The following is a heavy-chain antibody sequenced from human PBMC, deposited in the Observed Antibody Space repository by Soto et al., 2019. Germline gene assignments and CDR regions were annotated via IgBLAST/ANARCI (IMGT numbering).Heavy chain of an antibody. CDR3: ARGGYWRFDY. CDR1: GGSFSNYA. V-gene: IGHV4-34*01. J-gene: IGHJ4*02. CDR2: IYHNGKS. Sequence: QVQIQQWGGGLLKPSETLSLSCTVYGGSFSNYAWSWIRQPPGRGLEWIGEIYHNGKSDYNPSLNSRVTIAVDTSKNQFSLKLSSVIAADTAVYFCARGGYWRFDYWGQGALVTVSS. D-gene: IGHD3-22*01.